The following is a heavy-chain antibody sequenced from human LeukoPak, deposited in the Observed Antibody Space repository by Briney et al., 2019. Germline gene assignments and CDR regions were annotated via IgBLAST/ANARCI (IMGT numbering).Heavy chain of an antibody. CDR3: ARGSLWQQLAHFDY. J-gene: IGHJ4*02. CDR1: GFTFSSYW. V-gene: IGHV3-74*01. CDR2: INSDGSST. D-gene: IGHD6-13*01. Sequence: PGGSLRLSCAASGFTFSSYWMHWVRQAPGKGLVWVSRINSDGSSTSYAGSVKGRFTISRDNAKNTLYLQMNSLRAEDTAVYYCARGSLWQQLAHFDYWGQGTLVTVSS.